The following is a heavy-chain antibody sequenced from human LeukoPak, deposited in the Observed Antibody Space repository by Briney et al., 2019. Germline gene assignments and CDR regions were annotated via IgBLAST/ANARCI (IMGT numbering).Heavy chain of an antibody. CDR1: GGSFFGYH. D-gene: IGHD4-23*01. CDR2: INHSGTT. V-gene: IGHV4-34*01. J-gene: IGHJ4*02. Sequence: SETLSLTCAVTGGSFFGYHWNWIRQPPGKGLEWIGEINHSGTTNYNPSLESRVTISVDPSKNQFSLKLRSVTAADTAVYFCAIDPTTVVKLPYYFDDWGQGTLVTVSS. CDR3: AIDPTTVVKLPYYFDD.